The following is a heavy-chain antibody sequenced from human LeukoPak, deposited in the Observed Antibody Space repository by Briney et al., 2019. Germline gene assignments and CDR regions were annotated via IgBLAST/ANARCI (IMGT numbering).Heavy chain of an antibody. D-gene: IGHD6-19*01. Sequence: ASVKVSCKATGYTFTGYYMHWARQAPGQGLEWLGWINPNSGGTNYAQKFQGRVTMTRDTSISTAYMELSRPRSDDTAVYYCARVFAVAGTRRVYFQHWGQGTLVTVSS. CDR2: INPNSGGT. CDR1: GYTFTGYY. CDR3: ARVFAVAGTRRVYFQH. V-gene: IGHV1-2*02. J-gene: IGHJ1*01.